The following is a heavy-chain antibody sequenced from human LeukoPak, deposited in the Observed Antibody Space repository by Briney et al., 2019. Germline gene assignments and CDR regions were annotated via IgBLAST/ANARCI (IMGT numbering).Heavy chain of an antibody. CDR3: VRHINWGSLHGSFDI. J-gene: IGHJ3*02. Sequence: PLETLCLTCTVSGVAISIYSTSWVRQPPGKGLEWRGYIYDGGSSSYSPSLKSRVTISVDTSENQFSLKLSSVTAADTAVYYCVRHINWGSLHGSFDIWGQGTMVTVSS. CDR2: IYDGGSS. V-gene: IGHV4-59*08. D-gene: IGHD7-27*01. CDR1: GVAISIYS.